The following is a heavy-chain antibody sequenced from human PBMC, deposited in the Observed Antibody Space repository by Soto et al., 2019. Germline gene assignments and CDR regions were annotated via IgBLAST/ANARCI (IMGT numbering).Heavy chain of an antibody. V-gene: IGHV4-34*01. CDR1: GGSFSGYY. CDR3: ARAWGGNVFDY. Sequence: SETLSLTSAVYGGSFSGYYWSWIRQPPGKGLEWIGSIYYSGSTYYNPSLKSRVTISVDTSKNQFSLKLSSVTAADTAVYYCARAWGGNVFDYWGQGTLVTVSS. D-gene: IGHD3-16*01. J-gene: IGHJ4*02. CDR2: IYYSGST.